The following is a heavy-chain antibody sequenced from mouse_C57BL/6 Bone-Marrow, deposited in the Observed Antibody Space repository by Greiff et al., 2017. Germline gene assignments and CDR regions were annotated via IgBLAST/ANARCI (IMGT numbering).Heavy chain of an antibody. V-gene: IGHV1-4*01. CDR3: ARCPITTVEASDAMDY. J-gene: IGHJ4*01. CDR1: GYTFTSYT. CDR2: INPSSGYT. D-gene: IGHD1-1*01. Sequence: VQLQQSGAELARPGASVKISCKASGYTFTSYTMHWVKQRPGQGLEWIGYINPSSGYTKYNQKFKDKSTLTADKSSSTAYMQRSSLTSEDTAVHYCARCPITTVEASDAMDYWGQGTSVTVSA.